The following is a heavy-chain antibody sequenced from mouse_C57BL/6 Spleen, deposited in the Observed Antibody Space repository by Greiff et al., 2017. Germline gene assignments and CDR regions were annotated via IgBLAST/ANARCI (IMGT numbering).Heavy chain of an antibody. CDR2: IDPSDSET. V-gene: IGHV1-52*01. CDR1: GYTFTSYW. D-gene: IGHD3-2*02. J-gene: IGHJ4*01. Sequence: QVQLMQPGAELVRPGSSVKLSCKASGYTFTSYWMHWVKQRPIQGLEWIGNIDPSDSETHYNQKFKDKATLTVDKSSSTAYMQLSSLASEDSAVYYCARDSAGNYYAMDYWGQGTTVTVSS. CDR3: ARDSAGNYYAMDY.